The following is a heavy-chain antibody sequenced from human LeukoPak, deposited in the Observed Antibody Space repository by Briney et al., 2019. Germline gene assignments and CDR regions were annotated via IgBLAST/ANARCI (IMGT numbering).Heavy chain of an antibody. D-gene: IGHD6-13*01. CDR3: ARDGVPAANDY. CDR1: GFTFSSYS. J-gene: IGHJ4*02. Sequence: GGSLRLSWAASGFTFSSYSMNWVRQAPGKGLEWVANIKQDGSEKYYVDSVKGRFTISRDNAKNSLYLQMNSLRAEDTAVYYCARDGVPAANDYWGQGTLVTVSS. V-gene: IGHV3-7*01. CDR2: IKQDGSEK.